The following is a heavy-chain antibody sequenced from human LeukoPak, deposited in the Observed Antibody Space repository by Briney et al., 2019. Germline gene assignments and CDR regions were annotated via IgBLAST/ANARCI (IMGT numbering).Heavy chain of an antibody. J-gene: IGHJ4*02. V-gene: IGHV1-18*01. Sequence: ASVKVSCKASGYNFTGNGISWVRQAPGQGLEWMGWISGYRGDTNYAQSLQDRVTMTTDTSTSTAYMELRSLRSDDTAVYYCVRDRGDIYGDNANFDYWGQGTLVTVST. CDR2: ISGYRGDT. D-gene: IGHD4-23*01. CDR1: GYNFTGNG. CDR3: VRDRGDIYGDNANFDY.